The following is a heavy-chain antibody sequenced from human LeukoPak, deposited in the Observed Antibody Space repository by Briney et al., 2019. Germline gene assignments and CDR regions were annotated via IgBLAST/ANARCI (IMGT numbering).Heavy chain of an antibody. D-gene: IGHD3-9*01. CDR1: GGSVSSGSYY. CDR2: IYYSGST. CDR3: ARVDDILTGPFDY. J-gene: IGHJ4*02. Sequence: PSETLSLTCTVSGGSVSSGSYYWSWIRQPPGKGLEWIGYIYYSGSTNYNPSLKSRVTISVDTSKNQFSLKLSSVTAADTAVYYCARVDDILTGPFDYWGQGTLVTVS. V-gene: IGHV4-61*01.